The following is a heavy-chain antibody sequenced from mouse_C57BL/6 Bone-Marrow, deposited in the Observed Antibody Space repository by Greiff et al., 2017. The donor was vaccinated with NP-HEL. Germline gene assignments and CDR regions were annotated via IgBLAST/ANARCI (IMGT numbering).Heavy chain of an antibody. D-gene: IGHD2-1*01. CDR2: ISNGGGSI. CDR3: ATQVGSTMVRFDY. V-gene: IGHV5-12*01. CDR1: GFPFSDYY. Sequence: EVHLVESGGGLVQPGGSLKLSCAASGFPFSDYYMYWVRQTPEKRLEWVAYISNGGGSIYYPDTVKGRFTISRDNAKNTLYLQMSRLKSEDTAMYYCATQVGSTMVRFDYWGQGTTLTVSS. J-gene: IGHJ2*01.